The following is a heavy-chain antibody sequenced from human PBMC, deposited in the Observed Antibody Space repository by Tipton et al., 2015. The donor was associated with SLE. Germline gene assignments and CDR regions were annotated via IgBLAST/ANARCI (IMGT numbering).Heavy chain of an antibody. Sequence: SLRLSCSASGFTFVTYPVSWFRQAPGKGLEWVSTISGDGSDTFYADSVRGRFTNSRDNSKKTLFLQMSSLRVEDTAVYYCATSRLMYACDYWGQGTQVPVSS. D-gene: IGHD2-8*01. J-gene: IGHJ4*02. CDR2: ISGDGSDT. V-gene: IGHV3-23*01. CDR3: ATSRLMYACDY. CDR1: GFTFVTYP.